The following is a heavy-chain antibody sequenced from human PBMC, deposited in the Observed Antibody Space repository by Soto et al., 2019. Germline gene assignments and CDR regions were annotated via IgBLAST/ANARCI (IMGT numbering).Heavy chain of an antibody. CDR2: IYPGDSDT. Sequence: GESLKISCKGSGYSFTSYWIGWVRQMPGKGLEWMGIIYPGDSDTRYSPSFQGQVTISADKSISTAYLQWSSLKASDTAMYYCARPSDLADYVWGSYDYWGQGTLVTVSS. CDR1: GYSFTSYW. D-gene: IGHD3-16*01. J-gene: IGHJ4*02. CDR3: ARPSDLADYVWGSYDY. V-gene: IGHV5-51*01.